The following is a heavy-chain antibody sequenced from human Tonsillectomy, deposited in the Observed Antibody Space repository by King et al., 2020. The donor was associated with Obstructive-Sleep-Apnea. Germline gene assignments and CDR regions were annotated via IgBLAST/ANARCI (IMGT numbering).Heavy chain of an antibody. Sequence: QLVQSGAEVKKPGASVKVSCKASGYTFTSYGISWVRQAPGQGLEWMGWISAYNGNTNNAQKLQGRVTMTTDTSTSTAYMELRSLRSDDTAVYYCARDREYYDSSGYWGLYNFVYWGQGTLVTVSS. CDR2: ISAYNGNT. CDR1: GYTFTSYG. D-gene: IGHD3-22*01. CDR3: ARDREYYDSSGYWGLYNFVY. J-gene: IGHJ4*02. V-gene: IGHV1-18*01.